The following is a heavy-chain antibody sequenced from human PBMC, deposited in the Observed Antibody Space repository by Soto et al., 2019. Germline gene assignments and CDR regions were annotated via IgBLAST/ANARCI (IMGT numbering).Heavy chain of an antibody. CDR2: VIPIFGTE. Sequence: QVQLVQSGAEVKKPGSSVKVSCKASGGTFSSYAISWVRQAPGQGLEWMGGVIPIFGTENYGQKFQGRVTITADDPTSTAYRELSRLSSEDTAVYYCAGEGQDYGAEGRAFAICGQGTIFTVSS. D-gene: IGHD4-17*01. CDR3: AGEGQDYGAEGRAFAI. CDR1: GGTFSSYA. J-gene: IGHJ3*02. V-gene: IGHV1-69*01.